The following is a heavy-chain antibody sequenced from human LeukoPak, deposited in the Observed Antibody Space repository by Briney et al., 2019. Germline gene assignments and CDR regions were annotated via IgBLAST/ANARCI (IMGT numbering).Heavy chain of an antibody. CDR3: AREVAAAGLFDY. CDR1: GCTFTSYY. J-gene: IGHJ4*02. CDR2: INPSGGST. D-gene: IGHD6-13*01. V-gene: IGHV1-46*01. Sequence: ASVKVSCKASGCTFTSYYMHWVRQAPGQGLEWMGIINPSGGSTSYAQKSQGRVTMTRDTSTSTVYMELSSLRSEDTAVYYCAREVAAAGLFDYWGQGTLVTVSS.